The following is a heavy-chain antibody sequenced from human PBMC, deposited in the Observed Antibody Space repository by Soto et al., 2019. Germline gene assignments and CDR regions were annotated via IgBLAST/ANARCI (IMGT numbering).Heavy chain of an antibody. V-gene: IGHV3-48*03. J-gene: IGHJ3*02. CDR3: ARGGQQQLVDAFDI. CDR2: ISSSGSTI. CDR1: GFTFSSYE. Sequence: EVQLVESGGGLVQPGGSLRLSCAASGFTFSSYEMNWVRQAPGKGLEWVSYISSSGSTIYYADSVKGRFTISRDNAKNSLYLQLNSLRAEDKAVYYCARGGQQQLVDAFDIWGQGTMVTVSS. D-gene: IGHD6-13*01.